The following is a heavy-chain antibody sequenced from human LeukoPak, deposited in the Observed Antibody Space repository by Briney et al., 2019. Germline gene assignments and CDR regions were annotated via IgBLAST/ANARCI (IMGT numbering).Heavy chain of an antibody. J-gene: IGHJ4*02. Sequence: GGSLRLSCAVSRFTLSNYWMSWVRQAPGKGLEWVANIKQDGSETYYVDSVKGRFTISRDNAKNSLSLQMNSLRAEDTAVYYCARQRGSGCLDYWGQGTLVTVSS. CDR3: ARQRGSGCLDY. CDR1: RFTLSNYW. CDR2: IKQDGSET. V-gene: IGHV3-7*01. D-gene: IGHD6-19*01.